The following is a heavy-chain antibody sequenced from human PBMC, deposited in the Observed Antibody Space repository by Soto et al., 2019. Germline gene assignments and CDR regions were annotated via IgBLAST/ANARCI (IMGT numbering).Heavy chain of an antibody. CDR1: GGTFSSYA. CDR2: IIPIFGTA. J-gene: IGHJ6*02. CDR3: ATTADYYDSSGYLRSPYYYGMDV. Sequence: SVKVSCKASGGTFSSYAISWVRQAPGQGLEWMGGIIPIFGTANYAQKFQGRVTITADESTSTAYMELSSLRSEDTAVYYCATTADYYDSSGYLRSPYYYGMDVWGQGTKVTVSS. D-gene: IGHD3-22*01. V-gene: IGHV1-69*13.